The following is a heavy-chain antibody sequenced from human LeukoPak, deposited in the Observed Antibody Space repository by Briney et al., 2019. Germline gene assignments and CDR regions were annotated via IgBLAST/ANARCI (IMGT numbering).Heavy chain of an antibody. CDR2: ITTSGSST. J-gene: IGHJ4*02. V-gene: IGHV3-11*01. CDR1: GFSFSNYY. CDR3: MRERRGSYHAFDY. Sequence: KPGGSLRLSCASSGFSFSNYYMSWVRQAPGKGLEWISYITTSGSSTNYADSVKGRFTISRDNAKNSVVLQMNSLRTEDTAVYYCMRERRGSYHAFDYWGQGTLVTVSS. D-gene: IGHD3-16*02.